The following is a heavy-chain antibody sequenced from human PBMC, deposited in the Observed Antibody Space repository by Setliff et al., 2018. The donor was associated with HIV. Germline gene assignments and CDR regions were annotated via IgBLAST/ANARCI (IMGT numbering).Heavy chain of an antibody. CDR3: ARSPQPYGDYRDAFDI. Sequence: GASVKVSCKASGGTFRNYGLSWVRQAPGQGLEWMGAIMPFFGPANYAQKFQGRVTITTDESTRTVYMELPGLGSEDTAVYYCARSPQPYGDYRDAFDIWGHGTMVTVSS. J-gene: IGHJ3*02. CDR1: GGTFRNYG. D-gene: IGHD4-17*01. CDR2: IMPFFGPA. V-gene: IGHV1-69*05.